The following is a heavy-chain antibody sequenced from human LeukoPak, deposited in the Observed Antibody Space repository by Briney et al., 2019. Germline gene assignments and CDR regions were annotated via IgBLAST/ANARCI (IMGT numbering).Heavy chain of an antibody. V-gene: IGHV3-72*01. CDR1: GFTFSDHY. J-gene: IGHJ4*02. CDR3: TRGDSAD. CDR2: TRNKLNSYTT. D-gene: IGHD1-26*01. Sequence: GGSLRLSCAASGFTFSDHYMDWVRQAPGKGLEWVGRTRNKLNSYTTEYAASVKGRFTISRDGSKNSLYLQMNTLRDEDTAIYYCTRGDSADWGQGTLVTVSS.